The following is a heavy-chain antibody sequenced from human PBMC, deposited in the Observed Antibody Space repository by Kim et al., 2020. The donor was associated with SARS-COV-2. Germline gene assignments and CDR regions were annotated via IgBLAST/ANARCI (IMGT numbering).Heavy chain of an antibody. CDR2: LYYTGDT. J-gene: IGHJ4*02. Sequence: SETLSLTCTVSTDSISSGNYSWGWIRQPPGKGLEWIGTLYYTGDTYYNASLKSRVTMSIDTSKKHFSLQLRSVSAADTAVYYCPLGTSCHEIDSWGQGSLVTVSS. CDR3: PLGTSCHEIDS. V-gene: IGHV4-39*01. CDR1: TDSISSGNYS. D-gene: IGHD1-7*01.